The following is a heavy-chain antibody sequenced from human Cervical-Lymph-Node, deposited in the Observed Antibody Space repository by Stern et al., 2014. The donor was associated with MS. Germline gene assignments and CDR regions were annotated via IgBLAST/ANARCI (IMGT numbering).Heavy chain of an antibody. CDR3: ARSSSPGTRTARFDY. CDR2: IFHIGSS. J-gene: IGHJ4*02. CDR1: GASISSAGYY. Sequence: QVQLQESGPGLVKPSQTLSLTCTVSGASISSAGYYWSWIRQPPGKGLEWIGYIFHIGSSFYNPSLRGRVSMLVDTSNNQFSLKLNSLTAADTAVYYCARSSSPGTRTARFDYWGQGTLVTVSS. D-gene: IGHD2-21*02. V-gene: IGHV4-31*03.